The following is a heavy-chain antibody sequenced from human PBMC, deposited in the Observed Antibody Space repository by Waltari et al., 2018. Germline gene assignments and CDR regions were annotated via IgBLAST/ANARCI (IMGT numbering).Heavy chain of an antibody. CDR3: ARDDSAPGNNFDI. D-gene: IGHD2-21*01. CDR1: GFMFRSYG. J-gene: IGHJ3*02. Sequence: QVQLVESGGGVVQPGGSLRLSCAASGFMFRSYGMHWVRQAPGKGLEWLAVIPYDGSYKFYADSVKGRFTISRDNSKNTLDLQMNSLRVEDTAVYYCARDDSAPGNNFDIWGQGTMVTVSS. CDR2: IPYDGSYK. V-gene: IGHV3-33*01.